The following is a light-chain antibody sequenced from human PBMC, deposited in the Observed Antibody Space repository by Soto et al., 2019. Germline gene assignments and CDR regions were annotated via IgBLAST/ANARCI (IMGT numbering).Light chain of an antibody. Sequence: EIVLTQSPGTLSLSPGERATLSCGASQSVTSNYLAWYQQKPGQAPRLLIYGASSRATGIPDRFSGRDSGTDFTLTISRLEPEDFAVYFCQHYGSSPQTFGQGTKVDIK. CDR3: QHYGSSPQT. J-gene: IGKJ1*01. V-gene: IGKV3-20*01. CDR1: QSVTSNY. CDR2: GAS.